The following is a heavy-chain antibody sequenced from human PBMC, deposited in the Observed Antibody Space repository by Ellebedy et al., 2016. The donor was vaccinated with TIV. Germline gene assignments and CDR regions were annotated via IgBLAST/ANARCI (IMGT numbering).Heavy chain of an antibody. V-gene: IGHV3-9*01. CDR3: AKAGEADYGDYLDDYYFDY. D-gene: IGHD4-17*01. Sequence: GGSLRLSXAASGFTFDDYAMHWVRQAPGKGLEWVSGISWNSGSIGYADSVKGRFTISRDNAKNSLYLQMNSLRAEDTALYYCAKAGEADYGDYLDDYYFDYWGQGTLVTVSS. J-gene: IGHJ4*02. CDR1: GFTFDDYA. CDR2: ISWNSGSI.